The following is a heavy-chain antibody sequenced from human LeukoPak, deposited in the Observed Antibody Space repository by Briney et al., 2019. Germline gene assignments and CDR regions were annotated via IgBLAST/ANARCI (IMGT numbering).Heavy chain of an antibody. V-gene: IGHV1-69*05. CDR3: ARGLDASMETAYDY. D-gene: IGHD5-18*01. J-gene: IGHJ4*02. CDR2: INPIFGTS. Sequence: ASVKVSCKASGGSFNAYAISWVRQAPGQGLEWMGGINPIFGTSNYAQKLQGRVTISTDESTSTAYMEVSSLRSEDTAIYYCARGLDASMETAYDYWGQGTLVTVSS. CDR1: GGSFNAYA.